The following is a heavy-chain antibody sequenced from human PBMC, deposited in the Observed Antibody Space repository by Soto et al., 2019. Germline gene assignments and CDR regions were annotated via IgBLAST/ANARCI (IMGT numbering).Heavy chain of an antibody. D-gene: IGHD2-15*01. V-gene: IGHV5-51*01. Sequence: GESLKISCKGSGYGFGNYWIGWVRQMPGKGLEWMGIIYPGDSDARYRPSVQGQVAISVDKSASTAYLQWNSVKASDTAIYFCARLNPIYCCGRSWHKFFYYGMDVWGQGTTVTVSS. CDR3: ARLNPIYCCGRSWHKFFYYGMDV. CDR2: IYPGDSDA. CDR1: GYGFGNYW. J-gene: IGHJ6*02.